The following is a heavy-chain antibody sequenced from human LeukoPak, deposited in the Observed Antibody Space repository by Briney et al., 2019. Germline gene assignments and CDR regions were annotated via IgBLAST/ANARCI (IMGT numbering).Heavy chain of an antibody. CDR2: IYYSGST. CDR3: ARRRLRYFDWLFRNWFDP. Sequence: PSETLSLTCTVSGGSINSHYWSWIRQPPGKGLEWIGYIYYSGSTNSNPSLKSRITISLDTSKSQFSLKLSSVTAADTAVYYCARRRLRYFDWLFRNWFDPWGQGTLVTVSS. CDR1: GGSINSHY. J-gene: IGHJ5*02. V-gene: IGHV4-59*11. D-gene: IGHD3-9*01.